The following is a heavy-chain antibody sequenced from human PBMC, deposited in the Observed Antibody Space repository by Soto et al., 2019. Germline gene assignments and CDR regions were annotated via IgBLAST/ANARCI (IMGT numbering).Heavy chain of an antibody. CDR1: GYTFTRYY. CDR2: INPSGGST. D-gene: IGHD5-12*01. J-gene: IGHJ4*02. V-gene: IGHV1-46*01. Sequence: GASVKVSCKASGYTFTRYYMHWVRQAPGQGLEWMGIINPSGGSTSYAQKFQGRVTMTRDTSTSTVYMELSSLRSEDTAVYYCAREVRDGYHSGAFDYWGQGTLVTVSS. CDR3: AREVRDGYHSGAFDY.